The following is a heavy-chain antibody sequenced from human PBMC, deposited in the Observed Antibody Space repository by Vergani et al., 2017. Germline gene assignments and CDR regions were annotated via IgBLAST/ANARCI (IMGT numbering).Heavy chain of an antibody. Sequence: QVQLQESGPGLVKPSQTLSLTCTVSGGSISSGGYYWSWIRQHPGKGLEWIGYIYYSGSPYYNPSLKSRVTISVDPAKNQFSLKLSSVTAADTVVYYCARVTVEMATTPPYYYYYMDVWGKGTTVTVSS. CDR1: GGSISSGGYY. J-gene: IGHJ6*03. V-gene: IGHV4-31*03. CDR3: ARVTVEMATTPPYYYYYMDV. CDR2: IYYSGSP. D-gene: IGHD5-24*01.